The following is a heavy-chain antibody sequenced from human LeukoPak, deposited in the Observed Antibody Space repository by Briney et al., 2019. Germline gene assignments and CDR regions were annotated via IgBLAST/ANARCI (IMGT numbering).Heavy chain of an antibody. V-gene: IGHV4-34*01. Sequence: SETLSLTCAVYGGSFSGCYWSWIRQPPGKGLEWIGEINHSGSTNYNPSLKSRITVSVDTSKNQFSLKLNSLTAADTAVYYCARHLYRRRDYTLDGFDIWGQGTMVTVSS. CDR1: GGSFSGCY. CDR3: ARHLYRRRDYTLDGFDI. CDR2: INHSGST. J-gene: IGHJ3*02. D-gene: IGHD4-11*01.